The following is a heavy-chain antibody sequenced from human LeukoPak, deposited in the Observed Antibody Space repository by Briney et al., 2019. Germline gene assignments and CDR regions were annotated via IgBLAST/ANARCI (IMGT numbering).Heavy chain of an antibody. CDR2: ISGSGGGT. CDR1: GFTFNNHA. CDR3: AKGNSVWHSNGYLDQ. V-gene: IGHV3-23*01. J-gene: IGHJ4*02. D-gene: IGHD6-19*01. Sequence: PRGSLRLSCAASGFTFNNHAMMWVRQAPGKGLEWVSAISGSGGGTHYTDSVNGRSTISRDNSKNTLYQQINSLRAEDTAIYYCAKGNSVWHSNGYLDQWGQGTLVTVSS.